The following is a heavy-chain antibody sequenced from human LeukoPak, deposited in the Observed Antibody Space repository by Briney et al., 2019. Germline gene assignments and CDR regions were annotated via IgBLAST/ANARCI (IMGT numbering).Heavy chain of an antibody. J-gene: IGHJ4*02. Sequence: PGGSLRLSCADSGFTVSSNYMRWVRQAPGKGLEWVSVIYSGGSTHYADSVKGRFTISRDNSKNTLYLQMNSLRAEDTAVYYCARVRLHYDSLTGYPADWGQGTLVTVSS. CDR2: IYSGGST. CDR3: ARVRLHYDSLTGYPAD. V-gene: IGHV3-66*01. D-gene: IGHD3-9*01. CDR1: GFTVSSNY.